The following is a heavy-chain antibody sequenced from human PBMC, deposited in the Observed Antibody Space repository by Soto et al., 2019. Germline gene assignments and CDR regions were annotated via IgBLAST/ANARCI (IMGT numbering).Heavy chain of an antibody. CDR3: AREASNYGAAPWFFDL. J-gene: IGHJ2*01. CDR2: VSAYNGNT. Sequence: QVQLIQSGAEVKKPGASVKVSCKASGYTFNNYGISWVRQAPGQGLEWMGWVSAYNGNTNYAQKLQGRVTMTTDTSTSTAYMELRSLRSDDTAIYYCAREASNYGAAPWFFDLWGRGTLVTVSS. D-gene: IGHD1-7*01. CDR1: GYTFNNYG. V-gene: IGHV1-18*01.